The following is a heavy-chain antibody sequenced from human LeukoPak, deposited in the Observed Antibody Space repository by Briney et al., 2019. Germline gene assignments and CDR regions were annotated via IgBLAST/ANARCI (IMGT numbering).Heavy chain of an antibody. J-gene: IGHJ3*02. Sequence: GGSLRLSCAASGFTFETYWMSWVRQAPGKGLDWVANIKQDEREKYYVDSVKGRFTISRDSAKNSLYLEMNRLRAEDTAVYYCARDTGVLGPSGTLDYAGAFAIWGQGTMVTVSS. D-gene: IGHD3/OR15-3a*01. V-gene: IGHV3-7*05. CDR3: ARDTGVLGPSGTLDYAGAFAI. CDR2: IKQDEREK. CDR1: GFTFETYW.